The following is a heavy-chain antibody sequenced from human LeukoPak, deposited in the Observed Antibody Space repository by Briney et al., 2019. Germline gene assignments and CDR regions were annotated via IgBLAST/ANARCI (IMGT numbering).Heavy chain of an antibody. J-gene: IGHJ3*02. Sequence: TGGSLRLSCAASGFTFSSYVMSWVRQAPGKGLEWVSVIGGGGDSTYYADSVKGRFTISRDNSKNSLYLQMNSLRAEDTALYYCAKDEYSSGLDAFDIWGQGTMVTVSS. CDR3: AKDEYSSGLDAFDI. V-gene: IGHV3-23*01. CDR1: GFTFSSYV. CDR2: IGGGGDST. D-gene: IGHD3-22*01.